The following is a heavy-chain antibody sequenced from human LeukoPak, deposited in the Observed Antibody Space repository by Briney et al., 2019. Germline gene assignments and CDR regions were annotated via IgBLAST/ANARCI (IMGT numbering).Heavy chain of an antibody. CDR3: ARDSNYYGSGSYVETYYYYYMDV. CDR2: IIPIFGTA. D-gene: IGHD3-10*01. V-gene: IGHV1-69*13. Sequence: SVKVSCKASGGTFSSYAISWVRQAPGQGLEWMGGIIPIFGTANYAQKFQGRVTITADESTSTAYMELSSLRSEDTAVYYCARDSNYYGSGSYVETYYYYYMDVWGKGTTVTISS. CDR1: GGTFSSYA. J-gene: IGHJ6*03.